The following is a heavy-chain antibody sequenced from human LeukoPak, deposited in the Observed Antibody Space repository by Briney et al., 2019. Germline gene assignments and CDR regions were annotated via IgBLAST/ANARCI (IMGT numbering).Heavy chain of an antibody. CDR1: GFTFNNYG. D-gene: IGHD3-16*01. CDR2: LWYDGTNE. Sequence: GRSLRLSCAASGFTFNNYGMHWVRQAPGRGLEWVALLWYDGTNENYVDSVKGRFTISRDNSKNTMYLQMNNLRAEDTAVYYCARRGTPNAFDLWGQGTMVTVSS. CDR3: ARRGTPNAFDL. J-gene: IGHJ3*01. V-gene: IGHV3-33*01.